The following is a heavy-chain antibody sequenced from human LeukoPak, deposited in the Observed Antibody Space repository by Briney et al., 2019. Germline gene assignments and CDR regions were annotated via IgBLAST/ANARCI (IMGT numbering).Heavy chain of an antibody. J-gene: IGHJ4*02. V-gene: IGHV3-49*03. CDR3: TRRRRDGYFTRLSWFDY. Sequence: GSLSLSCPASGFTLVDYAMSWFRQAPGKGLEWVGFIRSKAYGGTTEYAAFVKGRFTISRDDSKSIAYLQMNSLKTEDTAVYYCTRRRRDGYFTRLSWFDYWGQGTLVTVSS. CDR2: IRSKAYGGTT. D-gene: IGHD5-24*01. CDR1: GFTLVDYA.